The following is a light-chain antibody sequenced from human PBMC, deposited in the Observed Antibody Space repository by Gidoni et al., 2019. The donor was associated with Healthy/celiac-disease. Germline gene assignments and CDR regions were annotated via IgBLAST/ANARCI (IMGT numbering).Light chain of an antibody. CDR3: QQYYSYPLT. Sequence: AIRITPSPSSLSASTGDRVTITCRASQGISSYLAWYQQKPGKAPTLLIYAASTLQSGVPSRFSGSGSGTDFTLTISCLQSEDFATYYCQQYYSYPLTFGQGTKVEIK. CDR2: AAS. V-gene: IGKV1-8*01. CDR1: QGISSY. J-gene: IGKJ1*01.